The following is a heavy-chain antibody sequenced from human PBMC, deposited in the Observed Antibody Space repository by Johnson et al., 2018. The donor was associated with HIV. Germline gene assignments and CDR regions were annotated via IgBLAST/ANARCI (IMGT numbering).Heavy chain of an antibody. Sequence: QVHLVESGGGVVQPGGSLRLSCAASGFTFSSYGMHWVRQAPGKGLEWVAFIRYDGGNKYYADSVKGRFTISRDNSKNTLYLQMNSLRAEDTAVYYCAIESRTTVEWGAFDIWDQGTMVTVSS. CDR3: AIESRTTVEWGAFDI. V-gene: IGHV3-30*02. D-gene: IGHD1-26*01. CDR2: IRYDGGNK. CDR1: GFTFSSYG. J-gene: IGHJ3*02.